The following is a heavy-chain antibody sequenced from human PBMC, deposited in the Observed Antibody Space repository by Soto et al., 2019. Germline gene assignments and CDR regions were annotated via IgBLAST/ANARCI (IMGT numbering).Heavy chain of an antibody. J-gene: IGHJ4*02. CDR2: IKSKTDGGTR. CDR3: TTVLGPTPRGPFGC. V-gene: IGHV3-15*01. CDR1: GFTFINAW. D-gene: IGHD1-26*01. Sequence: PWGSLRLSCSASGFTFINAWMTWVRQAPGKGLEWVGRIKSKTDGGTRDYAAPLKGRFTISREDSKNTLYLQMNGLNTEDTAVYYCTTVLGPTPRGPFGCWGLGTLVTVSS.